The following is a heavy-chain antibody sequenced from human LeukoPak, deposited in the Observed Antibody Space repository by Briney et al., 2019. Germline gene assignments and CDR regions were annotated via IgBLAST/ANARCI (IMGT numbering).Heavy chain of an antibody. CDR1: GFTFSSYA. V-gene: IGHV3-30*04. Sequence: GSLRLSCAASGFTFSSYAMHWVRQAPGKGLEWVAVISYDGSNKYYADSVKGRFTISRDNSKNTLYLQMNSLRVEDTAVYYCVRVRDSSNWYVFDVWGQGTMVTVSS. CDR2: ISYDGSNK. J-gene: IGHJ3*01. CDR3: VRVRDSSNWYVFDV. D-gene: IGHD6-13*01.